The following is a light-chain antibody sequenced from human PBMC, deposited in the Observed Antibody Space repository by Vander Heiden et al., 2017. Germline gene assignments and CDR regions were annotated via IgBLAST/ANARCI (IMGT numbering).Light chain of an antibody. CDR1: QSISSY. V-gene: IGKV1-39*01. CDR3: QQSDSTPPTWT. J-gene: IGKJ1*01. Sequence: DIQMTQSPSSLSASVGDRVTITCRASQSISSYLNWYQQKPGKAPKLLIYAASSLQSGVQSRFSGSGYATDFTLTISSLQPEDFATNYCQQSDSTPPTWTFNQGTKVEIK. CDR2: AAS.